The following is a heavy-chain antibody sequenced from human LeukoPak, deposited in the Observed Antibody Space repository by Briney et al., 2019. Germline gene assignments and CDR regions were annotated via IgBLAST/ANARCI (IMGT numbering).Heavy chain of an antibody. CDR2: INPNSGGT. CDR3: ASGRFLEWFLFDY. V-gene: IGHV1-2*02. J-gene: IGHJ4*02. D-gene: IGHD3-3*01. Sequence: ASVKVSCKASGYTFTGYYMHWVRQAPGQGLEWMGWINPNSGGTNYAQKFQGRVTMTRDTSISTAYMELSRLRSHDTAVYYCASGRFLEWFLFDYWGQGTLVTVSS. CDR1: GYTFTGYY.